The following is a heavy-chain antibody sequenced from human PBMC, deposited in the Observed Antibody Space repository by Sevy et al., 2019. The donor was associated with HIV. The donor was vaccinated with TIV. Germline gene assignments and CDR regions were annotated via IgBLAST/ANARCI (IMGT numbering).Heavy chain of an antibody. D-gene: IGHD6-19*01. CDR1: GFTFSSYA. CDR3: VKGPPQYSSDPFDY. V-gene: IGHV3-64D*06. CDR2: ISSNGGST. J-gene: IGHJ4*02. Sequence: GRSLRLSCSASGFTFSSYAMHWVRQAPGKGLEYVSAISSNGGSTYYADSVKGRFTISRDNSKNTLYLQMSSLRAEDTAVYYCVKGPPQYSSDPFDYRGQGTLVTVSS.